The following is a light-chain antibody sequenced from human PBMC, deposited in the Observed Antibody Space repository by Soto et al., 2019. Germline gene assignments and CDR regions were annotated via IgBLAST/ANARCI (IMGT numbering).Light chain of an antibody. J-gene: IGKJ5*01. CDR2: GAS. Sequence: EIVMTQSPSTLSVSPGERATLSCSASQSVSSNLAWYQQKPGQAPRLLISGASSRASGIPDRFSGSGSGTDFTLTISRLEPEDFALFYCQYHGSSPITFGQGTRLEIK. CDR3: QYHGSSPIT. V-gene: IGKV3-20*01. CDR1: QSVSSN.